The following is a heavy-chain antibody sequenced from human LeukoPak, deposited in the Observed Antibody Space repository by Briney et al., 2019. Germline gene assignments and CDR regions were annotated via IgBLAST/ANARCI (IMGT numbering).Heavy chain of an antibody. D-gene: IGHD6-19*01. CDR2: ISPYNGNT. CDR1: GYDFTSVG. CDR3: ARAGPGSGWYFDY. J-gene: IGHJ4*02. Sequence: ASVKVSFKASGYDFTSVGITWVRRAPGQGLEWMGWISPYNGNTRYAQKFQGRVAMTTDTSTTTAYMELRGLRFNDTAVYYCARAGPGSGWYFDYWGQGTLATVSS. V-gene: IGHV1-18*01.